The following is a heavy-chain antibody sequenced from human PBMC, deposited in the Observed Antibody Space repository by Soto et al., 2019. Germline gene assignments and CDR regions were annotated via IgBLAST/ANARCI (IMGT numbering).Heavy chain of an antibody. CDR2: ISSSSSYI. J-gene: IGHJ6*02. D-gene: IGHD6-13*01. V-gene: IGHV3-21*01. CDR1: GFTFSSYS. Sequence: EVQLVESGGGLVKPGGSLRLSCAASGFTFSSYSMNWVRQAPGKGLEWVSSISSSSSYIYYADSVKGRFTISRDNAKNSLYLQMNSLRAEDTAVYYCARAILAAAGLEYYYYGMDVWGQGTTVTVSS. CDR3: ARAILAAAGLEYYYYGMDV.